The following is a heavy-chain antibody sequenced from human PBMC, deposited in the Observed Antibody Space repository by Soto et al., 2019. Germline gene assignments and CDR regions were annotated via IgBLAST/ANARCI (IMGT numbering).Heavy chain of an antibody. CDR2: INSDGSST. D-gene: IGHD3-10*01. CDR1: GFTFSSYW. J-gene: IGHJ3*02. CDR3: AREKVYYYGSGSSGFDI. Sequence: GGSLRLSCAASGFTFSSYWMHWVRQAPGKGLVWVSRINSDGSSTSYADSVKGRFTISRDNAKNTLYLQMNSLRAEDTAVYYCAREKVYYYGSGSSGFDIWGQRTMVTVSS. V-gene: IGHV3-74*01.